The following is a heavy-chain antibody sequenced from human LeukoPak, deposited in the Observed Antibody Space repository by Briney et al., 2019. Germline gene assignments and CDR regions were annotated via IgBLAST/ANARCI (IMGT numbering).Heavy chain of an antibody. CDR1: GFSFGNSD. CDR3: AKDPNWEGGY. J-gene: IGHJ4*02. Sequence: PGGSLRLSCAATGFSFGNSDMNWFPQAPGEGPHWVANINYNGRSTSYADSVKGRFTIARDNSKSMLFLQMNGLRAEDTALYYCAKDPNWEGGYWGQGTLVTVSS. D-gene: IGHD1-1*01. V-gene: IGHV3-23*01. CDR2: INYNGRST.